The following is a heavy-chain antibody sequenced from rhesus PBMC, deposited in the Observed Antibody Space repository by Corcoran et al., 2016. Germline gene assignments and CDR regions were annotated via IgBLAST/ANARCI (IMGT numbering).Heavy chain of an antibody. V-gene: IGHV3S22*01. Sequence: EMQLVESGGGLVQPGGSLRLSCAASGFTFRDHYMEGFHQAPGWWSEWVGFNGNKAKGGTAEYAASVKGRFTISRDESKNVTYLQMNSLKTEDTAVYYCTTEGSRDPEYFEFWGQGALVTVSS. D-gene: IGHD4-29*01. J-gene: IGHJ1*01. CDR3: TTEGSRDPEYFEF. CDR2: NGNKAKGGTA. CDR1: GFTFRDHY.